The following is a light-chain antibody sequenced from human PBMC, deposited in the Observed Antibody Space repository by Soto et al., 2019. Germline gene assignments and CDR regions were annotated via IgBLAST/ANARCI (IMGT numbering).Light chain of an antibody. CDR3: QQYNNWWT. CDR1: QSVSSN. V-gene: IGKV3-15*01. Sequence: EIVMTQSPATLSVSPGXRATLSCRASQSVSSNFAWYQQKPGQAPRLLIYGASTRATSIPARFSGSGSGTEFTITISSLLSEDFAVYYCQQYNNWWTLGQGSKV. J-gene: IGKJ1*01. CDR2: GAS.